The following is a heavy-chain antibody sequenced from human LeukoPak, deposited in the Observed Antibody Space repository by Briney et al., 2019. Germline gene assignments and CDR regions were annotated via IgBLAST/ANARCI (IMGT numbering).Heavy chain of an antibody. CDR3: VRDLSSAWYAFDY. V-gene: IGHV4-4*07. CDR2: LYVSGST. J-gene: IGHJ4*02. Sequence: PSETLSLTCTVSGDSITSPYWSWIRQTAGKGLEWIGRLYVSGSTNYNPSLMSRVSISVDKSKNQFTLNLSSVTAADTAVYYCVRDLSSAWYAFDYWGQGILVTVSS. D-gene: IGHD6-19*01. CDR1: GDSITSPY.